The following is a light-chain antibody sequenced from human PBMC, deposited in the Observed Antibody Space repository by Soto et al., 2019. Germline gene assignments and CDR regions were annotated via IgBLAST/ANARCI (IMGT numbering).Light chain of an antibody. CDR2: DVS. V-gene: IGLV2-14*01. CDR1: SSDVGGYNY. J-gene: IGLJ1*01. Sequence: QSLLTKPSSVYRSPREPLTISCTGKSSDVGGYNYVSWYQQHPGKAPKLMIYDVSNRPSGVSNRFSSSKSGNTASLTISGLQAEDEADYYCSSYTSSGNYVFGTGTKVTVL. CDR3: SSYTSSGNYV.